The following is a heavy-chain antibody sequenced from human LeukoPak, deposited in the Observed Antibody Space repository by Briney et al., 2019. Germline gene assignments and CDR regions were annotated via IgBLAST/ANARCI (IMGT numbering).Heavy chain of an antibody. CDR2: ISGSGVST. V-gene: IGHV3-23*01. CDR1: GFTVANDR. Sequence: GGSLRLSCAASGFTVANDRMSWVRQAPGKGLEWVSAISGSGVSTYYADSVKGRFTISRDNSKNTLYLQMNSLRAEDTAVYYCAKASPYCGGDCYSSYYYGMDVWGQGTTVTVSS. CDR3: AKASPYCGGDCYSSYYYGMDV. D-gene: IGHD2-21*02. J-gene: IGHJ6*02.